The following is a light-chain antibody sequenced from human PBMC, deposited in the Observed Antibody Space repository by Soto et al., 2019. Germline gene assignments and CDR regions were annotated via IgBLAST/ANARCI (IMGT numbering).Light chain of an antibody. Sequence: NVLTQSPGILSLSPGERATLSCRASQTVTSSHLAWYQQKPGQAPRLLIYGASSRATGIPDRFGGSGSGTDFTLTISRLEPEDFAVYYCMQYGSSPWTFGLGTTVEIK. CDR1: QTVTSSH. CDR2: GAS. V-gene: IGKV3-20*01. J-gene: IGKJ1*01. CDR3: MQYGSSPWT.